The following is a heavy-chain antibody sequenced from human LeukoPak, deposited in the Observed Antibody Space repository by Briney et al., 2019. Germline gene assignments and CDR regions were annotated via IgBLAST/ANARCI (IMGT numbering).Heavy chain of an antibody. D-gene: IGHD3-10*01. CDR3: AKDGTRGIRFGKIPHYFDY. Sequence: GGSLRLSCAASGFTFSSYAMSWVRQAPGKGLEWVSGLSGGGGSTYYADSVKGRFTISRDSSKNTVYLQMNSLRVEDTAVYYCAKDGTRGIRFGKIPHYFDYWGQGTLVTVSS. CDR2: LSGGGGST. CDR1: GFTFSSYA. J-gene: IGHJ4*02. V-gene: IGHV3-23*01.